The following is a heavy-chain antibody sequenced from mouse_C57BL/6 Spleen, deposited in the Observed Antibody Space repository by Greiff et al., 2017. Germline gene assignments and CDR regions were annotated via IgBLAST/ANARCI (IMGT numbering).Heavy chain of an antibody. D-gene: IGHD2-1*01. CDR1: GFTFSDYY. Sequence: DVHLVESEGGLVQPGSSMKLSCTASGFTFSDYYMAWVRQVPEKGLEWVANINYDGSSTYYLDSLKSRFIISRDNAKNILYLQMSSLKSEDTATYYCAREDGNYAWFAYWGQGTLVTVSA. CDR2: INYDGSST. V-gene: IGHV5-16*01. J-gene: IGHJ3*01. CDR3: AREDGNYAWFAY.